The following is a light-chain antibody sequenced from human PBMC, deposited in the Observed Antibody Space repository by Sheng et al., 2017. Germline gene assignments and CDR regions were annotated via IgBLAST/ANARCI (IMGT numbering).Light chain of an antibody. Sequence: DIQMTQSPSSLSASVGDRVTITCRASQNIRTYLNWYQQKPGKAPKVLIYGASSLQSGVPSRFSGSGSGTHFTLTITSLQPEDFATYYCQQSYTQPLFGGRDQGGD. CDR3: QQSYTQPL. CDR2: GAS. J-gene: IGKJ4*01. V-gene: IGKV1-39*01. CDR1: QNIRTY.